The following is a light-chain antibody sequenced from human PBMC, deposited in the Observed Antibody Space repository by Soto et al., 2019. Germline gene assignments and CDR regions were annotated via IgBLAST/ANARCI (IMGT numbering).Light chain of an antibody. CDR2: DAS. Sequence: EIVLTHSPGTLSLSPGERATLSCRASQSVSRYLAWYQQKRGQPPRLIIYDASERAPGIPARFSGSGSGTDFTLTISSLEPEDFAVYYCQQCVNWPPVTFGQGTRLEIK. J-gene: IGKJ5*01. V-gene: IGKV3-11*01. CDR1: QSVSRY. CDR3: QQCVNWPPVT.